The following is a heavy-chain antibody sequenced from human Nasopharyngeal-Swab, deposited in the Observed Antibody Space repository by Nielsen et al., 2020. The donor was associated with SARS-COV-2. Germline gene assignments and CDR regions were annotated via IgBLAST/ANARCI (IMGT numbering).Heavy chain of an antibody. J-gene: IGHJ6*02. V-gene: IGHV4-59*13. Sequence: SETLSLTCAISGGSISSYYWSWIRQPPGKGLEWIGCIHYSGSTYYNPSLKSRVTMAVDTSNNQFSLKMTSVTAADTAVYYCAREQRGGDFWTRHYYNGMDVWGQGTTVTASS. CDR3: AREQRGGDFWTRHYYNGMDV. CDR1: GGSISSYY. CDR2: IHYSGST. D-gene: IGHD3/OR15-3a*01.